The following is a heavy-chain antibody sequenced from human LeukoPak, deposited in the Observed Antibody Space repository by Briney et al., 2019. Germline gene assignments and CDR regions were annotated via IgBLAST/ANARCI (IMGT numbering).Heavy chain of an antibody. CDR2: ISYDGSNK. CDR1: ELTFSHYG. V-gene: IGHV3-30*18. D-gene: IGHD3-10*01. CDR3: AKALYGSGNYYDY. J-gene: IGHJ4*02. Sequence: GGSLRLSCSASELTFSHYGMHWVRQAPGMGLEWVALISYDGSNKYYADSVKGRFTISRDNSKNTLYLQMNSLRAEDTAVYYCAKALYGSGNYYDYWGQGTLVTVSS.